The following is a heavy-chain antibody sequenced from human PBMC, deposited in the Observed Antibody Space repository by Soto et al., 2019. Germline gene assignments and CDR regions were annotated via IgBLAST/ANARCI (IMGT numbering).Heavy chain of an antibody. CDR1: GFIFSTYT. D-gene: IGHD5-18*01. Sequence: EGQLVESGGGLVLPGGSLRLSCAASGFIFSTYTLNWVRQAPGKGLEWVSYISAGSDAIHYADSVKSRFTVSRDNAKNSLFLQMNSLSDEDTAVSYFARLYTASSVAAWFDPWGQGALVNVSS. V-gene: IGHV3-48*02. CDR3: ARLYTASSVAAWFDP. CDR2: ISAGSDAI. J-gene: IGHJ5*02.